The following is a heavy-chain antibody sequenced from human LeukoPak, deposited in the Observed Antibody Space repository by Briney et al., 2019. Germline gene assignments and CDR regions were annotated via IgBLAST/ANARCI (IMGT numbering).Heavy chain of an antibody. CDR1: GFTFSSYS. D-gene: IGHD5-18*01. Sequence: GGALRLSCAASGFTFSSYSMNWVRQAPGKGLEWVSSISSSSSYIYYADSVKGRFTISRDNAKNSLYLQMNSLRAEDTAVYYCARDPPGIQLWSFDYWGQGTLVTVSS. CDR3: ARDPPGIQLWSFDY. CDR2: ISSSSSYI. V-gene: IGHV3-21*01. J-gene: IGHJ4*02.